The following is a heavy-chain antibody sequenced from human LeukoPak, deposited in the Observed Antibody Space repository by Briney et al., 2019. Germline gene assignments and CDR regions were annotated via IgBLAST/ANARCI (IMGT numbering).Heavy chain of an antibody. D-gene: IGHD6-19*01. V-gene: IGHV4-59*08. J-gene: IGHJ4*02. CDR2: IYYSGST. Sequence: GSLRLSCAASGFTFSSYSMNWVRQAPGKGLEWIGYIYYSGSTNYNPSLKSRVTISVDTSKNQFSLKLSSVTAADTAVYYCARFYKGSGWYARYGFDYWGQGTLVTVSS. CDR3: ARFYKGSGWYARYGFDY. CDR1: GFTFSSYS.